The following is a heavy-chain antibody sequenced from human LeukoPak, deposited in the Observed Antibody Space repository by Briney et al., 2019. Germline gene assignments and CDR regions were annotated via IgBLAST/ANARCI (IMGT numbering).Heavy chain of an antibody. V-gene: IGHV3-73*01. CDR3: TRLYDGSGTYYNGDY. CDR2: IRSNYAT. Sequence: GGSLRLSCAASGFTFSRYRMNWVRQASGKGLEWVGRIRSNYATTYAASMKGRFTISRDDSQNTAYLQINSLKTEDTAVYYCTRLYDGSGTYYNGDYWGQGTLVTVSS. D-gene: IGHD3-10*01. J-gene: IGHJ4*02. CDR1: GFTFSRYR.